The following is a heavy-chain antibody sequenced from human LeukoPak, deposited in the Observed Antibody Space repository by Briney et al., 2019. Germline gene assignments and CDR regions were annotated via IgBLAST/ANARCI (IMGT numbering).Heavy chain of an antibody. CDR2: INGDGRNI. J-gene: IGHJ3*02. CDR3: AKGITMVRGVNDAFDI. D-gene: IGHD3-10*01. Sequence: GGSLRLSCVASGFTFSSYWMHWVRQDPRKGLVWVSRINGDGRNINYADSVRGRFTISRDNAKNTLFLQMNSLRAEDTALYYCAKGITMVRGVNDAFDIWGQGTMVTVSS. CDR1: GFTFSSYW. V-gene: IGHV3-74*01.